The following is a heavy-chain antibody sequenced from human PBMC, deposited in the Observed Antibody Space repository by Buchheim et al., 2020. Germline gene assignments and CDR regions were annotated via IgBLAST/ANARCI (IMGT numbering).Heavy chain of an antibody. CDR3: ARDGKLLWFGELSALDYYGMDV. CDR2: INHSGST. J-gene: IGHJ6*02. Sequence: QVQLQQWGAGLLKPSETLSLTCAVYGGSFSGYYWSWIRQPPGKGLEWIGEINHSGSTNYNPSLKSRVTISADTPKNQFSLKLSSVTAADTAVYYCARDGKLLWFGELSALDYYGMDVWGQGTT. V-gene: IGHV4-34*01. CDR1: GGSFSGYY. D-gene: IGHD3-10*01.